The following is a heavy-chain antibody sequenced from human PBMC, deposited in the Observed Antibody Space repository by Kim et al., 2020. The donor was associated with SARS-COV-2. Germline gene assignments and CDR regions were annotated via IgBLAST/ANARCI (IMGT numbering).Heavy chain of an antibody. Sequence: DYAVSVKSRITIDPDTSENQFSLQLNSVTPDDTAVYYCARAPTGGWYFDLWGRGTLVTVSS. CDR3: ARAPTGGWYFDL. D-gene: IGHD7-27*01. J-gene: IGHJ2*01. V-gene: IGHV6-1*01.